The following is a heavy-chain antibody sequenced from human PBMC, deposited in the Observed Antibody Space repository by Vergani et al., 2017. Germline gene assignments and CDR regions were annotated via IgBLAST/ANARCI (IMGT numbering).Heavy chain of an antibody. V-gene: IGHV3-23*04. J-gene: IGHJ4*02. CDR3: AAATYYDILTGYSFDY. CDR2: ISGSGGST. CDR1: GFTFSSYG. D-gene: IGHD3-9*01. Sequence: VQLVESGGGVVQPGGSLRLSCAASGFTFSSYGMHWVRQAPGKGLEWVSAISGSGGSTYYADSVKGRFTISRDNSKNTLYLQMNSLRAEDTAVYYCAAATYYDILTGYSFDYWGQGTLVTVSS.